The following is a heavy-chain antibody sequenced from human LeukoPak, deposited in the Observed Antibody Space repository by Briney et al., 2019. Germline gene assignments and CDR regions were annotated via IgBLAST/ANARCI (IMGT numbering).Heavy chain of an antibody. V-gene: IGHV3-7*01. CDR2: IKQDGSEK. Sequence: GGSLRLSCAASGFTFSSYWMSWVRQAPGKGLEWVANIKQDGSEKYYVDSVKGRFTISRDNTKNSLYLQMNSLRAEDTAVYYCARAGYHEMRTDAFDIWGQGTMVTVSS. J-gene: IGHJ3*02. CDR3: ARAGYHEMRTDAFDI. D-gene: IGHD5-12*01. CDR1: GFTFSSYW.